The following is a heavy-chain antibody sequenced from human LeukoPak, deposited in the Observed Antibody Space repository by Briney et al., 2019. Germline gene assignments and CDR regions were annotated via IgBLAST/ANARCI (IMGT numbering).Heavy chain of an antibody. Sequence: PGGSLRLSCAASGFTFSSYGMHWVRQAPGKGLEWVAVISYDGSNKYYADSVKGRFTISRDNSKNTLYLQMNSLRAEDTAVYYCAKSVLMVYAKPRTFDYWGQGTLVTVSS. CDR1: GFTFSSYG. J-gene: IGHJ4*02. CDR2: ISYDGSNK. CDR3: AKSVLMVYAKPRTFDY. D-gene: IGHD2-8*01. V-gene: IGHV3-30*18.